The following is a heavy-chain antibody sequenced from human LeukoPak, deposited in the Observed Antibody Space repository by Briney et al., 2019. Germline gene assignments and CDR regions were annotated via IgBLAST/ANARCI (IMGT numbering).Heavy chain of an antibody. J-gene: IGHJ4*02. CDR3: ARGRPHGNDY. Sequence: PGGSLRLSCAASGFTFSSYGTHWVRQAPGKGLEWVAVISYDGSNKYYADSVKGRFTISRDNSKNTLYLQMNSLRAEDTAVYYCARGRPHGNDYWGQGTLVTVSS. V-gene: IGHV3-30*03. CDR2: ISYDGSNK. D-gene: IGHD4-23*01. CDR1: GFTFSSYG.